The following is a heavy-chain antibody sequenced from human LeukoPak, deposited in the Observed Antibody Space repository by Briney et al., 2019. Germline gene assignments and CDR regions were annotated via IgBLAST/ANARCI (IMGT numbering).Heavy chain of an antibody. J-gene: IGHJ5*02. CDR2: ISAYNGHT. CDR1: GYTFTSYG. V-gene: IGHV1-18*01. D-gene: IGHD3-10*01. Sequence: GASVKVSCKASGYTFTSYGLTWVRQAPGQGLEWMGWISAYNGHTKYPQKLQGRVTMTTDTSTSTAYMELRSLRSDDTAVYYCARDKDLYWYGSGTFDPWGQGTLVTVSS. CDR3: ARDKDLYWYGSGTFDP.